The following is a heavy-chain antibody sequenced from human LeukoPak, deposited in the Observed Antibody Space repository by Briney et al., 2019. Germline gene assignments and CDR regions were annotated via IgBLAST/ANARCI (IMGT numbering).Heavy chain of an antibody. Sequence: ASVKVSCKASGGTFSSYAISWVRQAPGQGLEWMGGIIPIFGTANYAQKFQGRVTITADESTSTAYMELSSLRSEDTAAYYCARTYSSSSSYYYYGMDVWGQGTTVTVSS. V-gene: IGHV1-69*13. J-gene: IGHJ6*02. CDR1: GGTFSSYA. D-gene: IGHD6-6*01. CDR3: ARTYSSSSSYYYYGMDV. CDR2: IIPIFGTA.